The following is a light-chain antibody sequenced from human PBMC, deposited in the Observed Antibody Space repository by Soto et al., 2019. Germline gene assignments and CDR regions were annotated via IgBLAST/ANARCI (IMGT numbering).Light chain of an antibody. V-gene: IGKV1-39*01. CDR1: QSIISY. J-gene: IGKJ1*01. CDR2: AAS. Sequence: DIQMTQSPSSLSASVGDIVNITFRASQSIISYLNWYQQKPGKAPKVLIYAASSLQSGVPSRFSGSGSGTDFTLTISSLQPEDFATYYCQQSYSIPWTFGQGTKVDI. CDR3: QQSYSIPWT.